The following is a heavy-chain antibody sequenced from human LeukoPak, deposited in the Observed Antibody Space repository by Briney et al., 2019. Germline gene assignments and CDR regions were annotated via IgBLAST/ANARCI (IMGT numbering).Heavy chain of an antibody. CDR1: GFTFDDYA. J-gene: IGHJ6*02. V-gene: IGHV3-74*01. CDR2: INSDGSST. CDR3: ARGNYYGMDV. Sequence: PGGSLRLSCAASGFTFDDYAMHWARQAPGKGLVWVSRINSDGSSTSYADSVKGRFTISRDNATLYLQMNSLRAEDTAVYYCARGNYYGMDVWGQGTTVTVSS.